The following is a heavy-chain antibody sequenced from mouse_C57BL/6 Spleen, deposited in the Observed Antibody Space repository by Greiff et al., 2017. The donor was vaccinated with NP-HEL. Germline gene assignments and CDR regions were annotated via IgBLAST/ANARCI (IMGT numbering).Heavy chain of an antibody. CDR1: GFTFSDYY. CDR2: INHDGSST. J-gene: IGHJ4*01. D-gene: IGHD2-14*01. Sequence: EVQVVESEGGLVQPGSSMKLSCTASGFTFSDYYMAWVRQGPEKGLEWVANINHDGSSTYYEDYLKGRAIITRDNAKNILYLHMSSLRSEDTATYDYARGEACVRAGTYYAMEYWGQGTSVTVSS. CDR3: ARGEACVRAGTYYAMEY. V-gene: IGHV5-16*01.